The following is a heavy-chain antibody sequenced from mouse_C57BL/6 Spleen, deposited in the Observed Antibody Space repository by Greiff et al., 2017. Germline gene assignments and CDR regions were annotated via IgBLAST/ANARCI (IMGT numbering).Heavy chain of an antibody. CDR3: ARPGYYGSSYNYAMDY. Sequence: EVKLVESGGGLVKPGGSLKLSCAASGFTFSDYGMHWVRQAPGKGLEWVAYISSGSSTIYYADTVKGRFTISRDNAKNTLFLQMTSLRSEDTAMYYCARPGYYGSSYNYAMDYWGQGTSVTVSS. D-gene: IGHD1-1*01. CDR2: ISSGSSTI. V-gene: IGHV5-17*01. J-gene: IGHJ4*01. CDR1: GFTFSDYG.